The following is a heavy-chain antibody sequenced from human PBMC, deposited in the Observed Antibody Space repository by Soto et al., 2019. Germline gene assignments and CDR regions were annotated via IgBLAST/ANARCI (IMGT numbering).Heavy chain of an antibody. J-gene: IGHJ4*02. D-gene: IGHD3-3*01. CDR2: SLYRGST. CDR1: GGSISSRSHY. Sequence: QLQLQESGPGLVKPSETLSLTCTVSGGSISSRSHYWGWIRQSTGKHLEWIGSSLYRGSTHYNPSLKTRVTISVDTSKNQVSLKLYSVTAADTAVYYCATADGFGVVTPFFEYWGQGILVTVSS. CDR3: ATADGFGVVTPFFEY. V-gene: IGHV4-39*01.